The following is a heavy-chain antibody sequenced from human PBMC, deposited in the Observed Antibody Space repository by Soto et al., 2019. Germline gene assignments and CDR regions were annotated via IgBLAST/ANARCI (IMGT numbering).Heavy chain of an antibody. CDR3: ARGVLRYFDWLLSNAFDI. Sequence: ASVKVSCKASGYTFTSYDINWVRQATGQGLEWMGWMNPNSGNTGYAQKFQGRVTMTRNTSISTAYMELSSLRSEDTAVYYCARGVLRYFDWLLSNAFDIWGQGTMVTVSS. CDR1: GYTFTSYD. J-gene: IGHJ3*02. V-gene: IGHV1-8*01. CDR2: MNPNSGNT. D-gene: IGHD3-9*01.